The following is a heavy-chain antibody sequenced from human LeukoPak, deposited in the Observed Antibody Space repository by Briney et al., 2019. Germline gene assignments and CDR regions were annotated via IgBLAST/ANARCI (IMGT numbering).Heavy chain of an antibody. CDR1: GYTFTSYY. V-gene: IGHV1-46*01. CDR2: INPSGGST. CDR3: ARGGSSGWYPSNYYYYGMDV. D-gene: IGHD6-19*01. J-gene: IGHJ6*02. Sequence: ASVKVSCKASGYTFTSYYMQWVRQAPGQGLEWMGIINPSGGSTSYAQRFQGRVTMTRDTSTSTVYMELSSLRSEDTAVYYCARGGSSGWYPSNYYYYGMDVWGQGTTVTVSS.